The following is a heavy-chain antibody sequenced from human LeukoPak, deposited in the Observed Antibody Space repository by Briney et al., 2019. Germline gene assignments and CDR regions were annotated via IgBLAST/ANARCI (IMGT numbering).Heavy chain of an antibody. CDR2: ISSSSSYI. CDR3: ARDTSPGRADASDI. J-gene: IGHJ3*02. V-gene: IGHV3-21*01. CDR1: GFTFSSYS. D-gene: IGHD1-14*01. Sequence: PGGSLRLSCAASGFTFSSYSMNWVRQAPGKGLEWVSSISSSSSYIYYADSVKGRFTISRDNAKNSLYLQMNSLRAEDMAVYYCARDTSPGRADASDIWGQGTMVTVSS.